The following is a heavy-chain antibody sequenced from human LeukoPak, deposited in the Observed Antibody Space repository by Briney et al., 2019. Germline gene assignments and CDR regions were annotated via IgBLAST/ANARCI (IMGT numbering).Heavy chain of an antibody. CDR1: GYTFTGYY. CDR2: INPNSGGT. D-gene: IGHD3-22*01. Sequence: ASVNVSCKASGYTFTGYYMHWVGQAPGQGLEWMGRINPNSGGTNYAQKFQGRVTMTRDTSISTAYMELSRLRSDDTAVYYCARAPGSYYDSSGYYYPDYWGQGTLVTVSS. CDR3: ARAPGSYYDSSGYYYPDY. V-gene: IGHV1-2*06. J-gene: IGHJ4*02.